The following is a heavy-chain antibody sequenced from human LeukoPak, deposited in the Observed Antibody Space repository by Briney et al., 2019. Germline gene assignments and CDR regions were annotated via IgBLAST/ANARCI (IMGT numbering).Heavy chain of an antibody. CDR1: GGSISSSSYY. CDR3: ARGVVVVAASLWFDP. Sequence: SETLSLTCTVSGGSISSSSYYWGWIRQPPGKGLEWIGSIYYSGSTYYNPSLKSRVTISVDTSKNQFSLKLSSVTAADTAVYYCARGVVVVAASLWFDPWGQGTLVTVSS. V-gene: IGHV4-39*07. CDR2: IYYSGST. J-gene: IGHJ5*02. D-gene: IGHD2-15*01.